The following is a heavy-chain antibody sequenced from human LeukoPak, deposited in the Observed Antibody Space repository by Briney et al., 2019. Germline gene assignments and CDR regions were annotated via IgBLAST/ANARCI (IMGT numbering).Heavy chain of an antibody. CDR2: INPSGGST. Sequence: GVSVKVSCKASGYTFTSYYMHWVRQAPGQGLEWMGIINPSGGSTSYAQKFQGRVTMTRDTSTSTVYMELSSLRSEDTAVYYCARGAHIVVVPAAGNWFDPWGQGTLVTVSS. CDR1: GYTFTSYY. J-gene: IGHJ5*02. D-gene: IGHD2-2*01. CDR3: ARGAHIVVVPAAGNWFDP. V-gene: IGHV1-46*01.